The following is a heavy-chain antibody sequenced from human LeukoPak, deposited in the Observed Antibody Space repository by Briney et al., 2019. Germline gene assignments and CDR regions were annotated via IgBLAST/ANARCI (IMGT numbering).Heavy chain of an antibody. CDR1: GGSINTHY. CDR3: ARQGAGNAFDI. V-gene: IGHV4-4*07. J-gene: IGHJ3*02. D-gene: IGHD1-26*01. Sequence: SETLSLTCTVSGGSINTHYWTWIRQPAGKGLEWIGRIYVTGSTNKNPSLQSRVTMSVDASKNQFFLKLTSVTAAETAVYYCARQGAGNAFDIWGQGTKVTVSS. CDR2: IYVTGST.